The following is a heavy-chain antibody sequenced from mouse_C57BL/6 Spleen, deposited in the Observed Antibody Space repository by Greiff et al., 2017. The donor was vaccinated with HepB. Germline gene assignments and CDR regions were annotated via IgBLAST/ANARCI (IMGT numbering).Heavy chain of an antibody. CDR2: INPSNGGT. Sequence: VQLQQPGTELVKPGASVKLSCKASGYTFTSYWMHWVKQRPGQGLEWIGYINPSNGGTNYNEKFKSKATLTVDKSSSTAYMQLSSLTSEDSAVYYCARHYYSNPYYFDYWGQGTTLTVSS. D-gene: IGHD2-5*01. J-gene: IGHJ2*01. V-gene: IGHV1-53*01. CDR3: ARHYYSNPYYFDY. CDR1: GYTFTSYW.